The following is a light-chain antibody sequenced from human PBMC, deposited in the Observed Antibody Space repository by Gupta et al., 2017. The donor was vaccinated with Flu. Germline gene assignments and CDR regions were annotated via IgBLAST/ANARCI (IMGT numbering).Light chain of an antibody. CDR3: QSYDSSLSGYVV. Sequence: SVLTQPPSVSGAPGQRVTISCTGSSPNIGAGYAVHWYQQLPGTAPKLLIYDNSNRPSGVPDRFSGSKSGTSASLAITGLQAEDEADYYCQSYDSSLSGYVVFGGGTKLTVL. V-gene: IGLV1-40*01. CDR1: SPNIGAGYA. J-gene: IGLJ2*01. CDR2: DNS.